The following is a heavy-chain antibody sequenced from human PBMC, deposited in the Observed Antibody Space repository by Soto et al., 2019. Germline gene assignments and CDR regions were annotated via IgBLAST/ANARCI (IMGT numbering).Heavy chain of an antibody. V-gene: IGHV1-58*01. J-gene: IGHJ4*02. Sequence: SVKVSWKASGFTFTSSAVQWVRHARGHRLEWIGWIVVGSGNTNYAQKFQERVTITRDMSTSTAYMELSSLRSEDTAVYYCAAEGYCSGGSCYSYWGEGTLVTVS. CDR2: IVVGSGNT. D-gene: IGHD2-15*01. CDR1: GFTFTSSA. CDR3: AAEGYCSGGSCYSY.